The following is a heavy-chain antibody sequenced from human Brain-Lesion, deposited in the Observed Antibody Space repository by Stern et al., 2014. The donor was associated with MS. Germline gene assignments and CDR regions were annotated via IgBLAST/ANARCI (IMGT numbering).Heavy chain of an antibody. CDR1: GFTFYGYS. V-gene: IGHV3-21*01. J-gene: IGHJ4*02. CDR3: ARGRYGDYDVDY. Sequence: EMQLVESGGGLVKPGGSLRLSCAASGFTFYGYSMSWVRQAPGKGLEWVPSISSSSTHIFYADSVKGRFTISRDNAKNSLYLHMNSLRAEDTAVYYCARGRYGDYDVDYWGQGTLVTVSS. D-gene: IGHD4-17*01. CDR2: ISSSSTHI.